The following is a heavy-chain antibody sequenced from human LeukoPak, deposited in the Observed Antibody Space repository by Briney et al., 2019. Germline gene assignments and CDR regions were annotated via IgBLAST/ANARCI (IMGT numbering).Heavy chain of an antibody. V-gene: IGHV3-21*01. Sequence: GGSLRLSCAASGFTFSSYSMNWVRQAPGKGLEWVSSITSGSSYIYYADSVRGRFTISRDNAKTSLYLQMNSLRADDTAVYYCARGGGSYDYWGQGTLVTVSS. J-gene: IGHJ4*02. CDR2: ITSGSSYI. D-gene: IGHD1-26*01. CDR3: ARGGGSYDY. CDR1: GFTFSSYS.